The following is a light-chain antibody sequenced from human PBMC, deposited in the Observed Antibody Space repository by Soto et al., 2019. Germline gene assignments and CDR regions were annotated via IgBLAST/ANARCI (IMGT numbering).Light chain of an antibody. CDR3: HQYYGLPPLT. V-gene: IGKV1-33*01. CDR1: QHITNN. Sequence: SSQSETKRDRVNVTCQVSQHITNNLSWYQQKPGKAPNLLIYHASKLAKGVTSRFSVSGSGTDFSFIIPSFQHDDLATFYFHQYYGLPPLTFAQGTRLEI. CDR2: HAS. J-gene: IGKJ5*01.